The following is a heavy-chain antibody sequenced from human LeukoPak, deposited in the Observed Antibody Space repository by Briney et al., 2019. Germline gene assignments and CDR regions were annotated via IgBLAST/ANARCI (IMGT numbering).Heavy chain of an antibody. Sequence: PSETLSLTCVVSGGSISITSYYWDWIRQPPGKGLELVGSIYYSGSTYHNPSLKSRVTISVDTSKNQFSLKLSSVTAADTAVYYCARHRGYSYGPLDYWGQGTLVTVSS. D-gene: IGHD5-18*01. V-gene: IGHV4-39*01. CDR3: ARHRGYSYGPLDY. CDR2: IYYSGST. J-gene: IGHJ4*02. CDR1: GGSISITSYY.